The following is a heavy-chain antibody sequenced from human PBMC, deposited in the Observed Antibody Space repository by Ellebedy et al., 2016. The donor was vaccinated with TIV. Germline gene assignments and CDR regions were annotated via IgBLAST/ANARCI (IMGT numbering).Heavy chain of an antibody. CDR2: IKTDGSET. V-gene: IGHV3-7*01. CDR1: GFAFRNFW. D-gene: IGHD3-3*01. J-gene: IGHJ5*02. Sequence: PGGSLRLSCPACGFAFRNFWRSWVRQAPGKGLEWVAHIKTDGSETYYVDSVKGRFTISRENAKNALFLQMDGLRVDDSAVYYCVGFGVFNLWGQGAPVTVSS. CDR3: VGFGVFNL.